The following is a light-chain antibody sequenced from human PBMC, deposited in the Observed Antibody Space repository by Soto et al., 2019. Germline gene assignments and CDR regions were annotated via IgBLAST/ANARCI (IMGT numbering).Light chain of an antibody. CDR2: DAS. CDR3: QQYVASPYT. J-gene: IGKJ2*01. CDR1: QSVRTY. Sequence: ELVLTQSPGTLYLSPGERATLSCRASQSVRTYLAWYQVKPGQAPRLLIYDASSRATGIPDRFSASGSGTDFTLTISSLEPEDFAVYYCQQYVASPYTLGQGTKVDIK. V-gene: IGKV3-20*01.